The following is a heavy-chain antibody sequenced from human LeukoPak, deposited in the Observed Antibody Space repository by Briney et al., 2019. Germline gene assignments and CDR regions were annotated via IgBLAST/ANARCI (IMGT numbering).Heavy chain of an antibody. V-gene: IGHV5-51*01. J-gene: IGHJ4*02. CDR3: ARRTAPADY. Sequence: GESLKISCKGSGYSFSSYWIGWVRQMPGEGLEWIGIIYPGDSHTRYSPSFQGQVTISADKSISTAYLQWSSLKASDTAMYYCARRTAPADYWGQGTLVTVSS. CDR2: IYPGDSHT. CDR1: GYSFSSYW. D-gene: IGHD2-21*02.